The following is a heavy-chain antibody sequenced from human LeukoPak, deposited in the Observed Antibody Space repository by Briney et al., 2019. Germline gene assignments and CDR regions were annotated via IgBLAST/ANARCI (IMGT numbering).Heavy chain of an antibody. CDR2: ISYDGSNK. CDR1: GFTFSSYG. Sequence: GGSLRLSCAASGFTFSSYGMHWVRQAPGKGLEWVAVISYDGSNKYYADSVKGRFTISRDNSKNTLYLQMNSLRAEDTAVYYCARNHRWLHSDYFDYWGQGTLVTVSS. J-gene: IGHJ4*02. D-gene: IGHD5-24*01. CDR3: ARNHRWLHSDYFDY. V-gene: IGHV3-30*03.